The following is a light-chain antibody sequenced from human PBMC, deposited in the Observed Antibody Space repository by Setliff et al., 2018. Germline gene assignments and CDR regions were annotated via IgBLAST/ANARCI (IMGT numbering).Light chain of an antibody. CDR2: DVS. V-gene: IGLV2-14*03. J-gene: IGLJ1*01. CDR3: TSQTSSSIYV. CDR1: SSDVGNYNS. Sequence: QSALTQPASVSGSPGQSITISCTGTSSDVGNYNSVSWYQQHPGKAPKLMIYDVSNRPSGVSNRFSGSKSGNTASLTISGLQAEDEADYFCTSQTSSSIYVFGTGTKVTVL.